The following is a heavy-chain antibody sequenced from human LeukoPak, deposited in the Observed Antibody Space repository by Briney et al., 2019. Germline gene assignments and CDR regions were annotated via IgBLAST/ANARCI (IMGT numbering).Heavy chain of an antibody. J-gene: IGHJ4*02. CDR1: GGSISSSSYY. CDR2: IYYSGST. CDR3: ARHPQSYYFDY. V-gene: IGHV4-39*01. Sequence: PSETLSLTCTVSGGSISSSSYYWGWIRQPPGKGLEWIGSIYYSGSTYYNPSLKSRVTISVDTSKNQFSLKLSSVTAADTAVYYCARHPQSYYFDYWGQGTLVTASS. D-gene: IGHD3-16*02.